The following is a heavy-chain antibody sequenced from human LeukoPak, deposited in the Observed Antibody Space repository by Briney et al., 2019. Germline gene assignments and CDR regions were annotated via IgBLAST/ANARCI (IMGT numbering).Heavy chain of an antibody. CDR3: TKGESQPKYYFDY. J-gene: IGHJ4*02. CDR1: GFTFTSA. V-gene: IGHV3-23*01. Sequence: GGSLRLSCAASGFTFTSAMRWVRQALGKGLEWVSSISSSGGNTFYADSVKGRFTISRDNSKNTLYLQMNSLRAEDTAVYYCTKGESQPKYYFDYWGQGTLVTVSS. CDR2: ISSSGGNT. D-gene: IGHD2-2*01.